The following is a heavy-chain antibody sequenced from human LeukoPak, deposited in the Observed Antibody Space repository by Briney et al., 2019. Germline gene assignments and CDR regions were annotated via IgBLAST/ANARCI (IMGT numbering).Heavy chain of an antibody. CDR1: GFTFSSYA. J-gene: IGHJ6*02. CDR2: ISGSGGST. Sequence: LGGSLRLSCAASGFTFSSYAMSWVRQAPGKGLEWVSAISGSGGSTYYADSVKGRFTISRDNSKNTLYLQMNSLRAEDTAVYYCAKDLIRNFGVVIYYYYGMDVWGQGTTVTVSS. V-gene: IGHV3-23*01. D-gene: IGHD3-3*01. CDR3: AKDLIRNFGVVIYYYYGMDV.